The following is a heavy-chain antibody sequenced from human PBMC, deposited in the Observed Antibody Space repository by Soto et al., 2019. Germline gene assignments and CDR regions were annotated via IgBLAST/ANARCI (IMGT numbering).Heavy chain of an antibody. CDR3: ARGFGRNYYYGMDV. D-gene: IGHD3-3*01. CDR2: IIPIFGTA. CDR1: GGTFSSYA. Sequence: SVKVSCKASGGTFSSYAISWVRQAPGQGLEWMGGIIPIFGTANYAQKFQGRVTITADKSTSTAYMELSSLRSEDTAVYYCARGFGRNYYYGMDVWGQGTTVTAP. J-gene: IGHJ6*02. V-gene: IGHV1-69*06.